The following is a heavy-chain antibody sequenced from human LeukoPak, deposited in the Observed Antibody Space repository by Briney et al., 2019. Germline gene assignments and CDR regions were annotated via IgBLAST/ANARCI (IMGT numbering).Heavy chain of an antibody. CDR1: GGSISSSSYY. D-gene: IGHD1-26*01. J-gene: IGHJ4*02. CDR3: ARPWGGSGSYIYDY. CDR2: IYYSGST. V-gene: IGHV4-39*01. Sequence: SETLSLTCTVSGGSISSSSYYWGWIRQPPGKGQVWIGSIYYSGSTYYNPSLKSRVTISVDTSKNQFSLKLSSVTAADTAVYYCARPWGGSGSYIYDYWGQGTLVTVSS.